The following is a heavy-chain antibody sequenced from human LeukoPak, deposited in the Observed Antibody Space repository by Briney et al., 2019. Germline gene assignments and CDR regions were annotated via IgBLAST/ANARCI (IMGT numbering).Heavy chain of an antibody. CDR2: IGSGDTP. Sequence: GGSLRLSCAASGFTFTHYAMAWVRQAPGKGLDWVSTIGSGDTPFYADSVKGRFTISRDNSKNTLYLQMNSLRAEDTAVYYCAKDLMNCGGDCPERYYYYYGMDVWGQGTTVTVSS. CDR1: GFTFTHYA. J-gene: IGHJ6*02. CDR3: AKDLMNCGGDCPERYYYYYGMDV. D-gene: IGHD2-21*02. V-gene: IGHV3-23*01.